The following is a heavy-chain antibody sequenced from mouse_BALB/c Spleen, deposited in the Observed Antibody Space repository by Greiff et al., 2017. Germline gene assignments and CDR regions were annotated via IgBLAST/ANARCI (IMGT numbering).Heavy chain of an antibody. CDR3: GKQGHFDY. CDR1: GFTFSSYA. J-gene: IGHJ4*01. Sequence: EVQLVESGGGLVKPGGSLKLSCAASGFTFSSYAMSWVRQTPEKRLEWVATISSGGSYTYYPDSVKGRFTISRDNAKNTLFLQMNNLRSEETAMYYYGKQGHFDYWGQGTTVTVSS. CDR2: ISSGGSYT. V-gene: IGHV5-9-3*01.